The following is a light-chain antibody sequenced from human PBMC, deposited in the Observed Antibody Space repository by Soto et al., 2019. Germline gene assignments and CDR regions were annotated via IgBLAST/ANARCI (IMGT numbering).Light chain of an antibody. CDR1: QTISSW. J-gene: IGKJ1*01. Sequence: LRMRNSACARSGSVGYRATIICRASQTISSWLAWYQQKPGKAPKLLIYKASTLKSGVPSRFSGSGSGTEFTLTISSLQPDDFATYYCQQDNIHSAEFGQGTNVDIK. CDR2: KAS. V-gene: IGKV1-5*03. CDR3: QQDNIHSAE.